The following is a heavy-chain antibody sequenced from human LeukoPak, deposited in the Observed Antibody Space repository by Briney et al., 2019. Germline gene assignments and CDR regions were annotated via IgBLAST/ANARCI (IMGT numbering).Heavy chain of an antibody. V-gene: IGHV3-23*01. Sequence: TGGSLRLSFAASGFTFSSYAMTWVRQAPGKGLEWVFAISGSGGSTYNAESVKGRFTIYRDNSKNTLDLQMNSLRAEDTAVYYCAKTHGATDYWGQGTLVTVSS. CDR2: ISGSGGST. CDR1: GFTFSSYA. J-gene: IGHJ4*02. D-gene: IGHD4-17*01. CDR3: AKTHGATDY.